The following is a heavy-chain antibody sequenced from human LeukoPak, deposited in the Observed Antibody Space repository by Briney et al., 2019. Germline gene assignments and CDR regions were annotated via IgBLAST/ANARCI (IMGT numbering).Heavy chain of an antibody. V-gene: IGHV1-2*02. Sequence: ASVKVSCKASGYTFTGYYMHWVRQAPGQGIEWMGWINPNSGGTNYAQKFQGRVTMTRDTSISTAYMELSRLRSDDTAVYYCARVPLYDSSGYLNNNFDYWGQGTLVTVSS. CDR3: ARVPLYDSSGYLNNNFDY. CDR1: GYTFTGYY. J-gene: IGHJ4*02. CDR2: INPNSGGT. D-gene: IGHD3-22*01.